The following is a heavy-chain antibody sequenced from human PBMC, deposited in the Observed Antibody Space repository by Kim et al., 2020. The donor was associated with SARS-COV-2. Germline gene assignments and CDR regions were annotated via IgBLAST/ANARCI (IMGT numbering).Heavy chain of an antibody. J-gene: IGHJ6*03. V-gene: IGHV4-30-2*05. Sequence: LKSRVTISVDTSKNQFSLKLSSVTAADTAVYYCARRTVTTSFYYYYYMDVWGKGTTVTVSS. D-gene: IGHD4-4*01. CDR3: ARRTVTTSFYYYYYMDV.